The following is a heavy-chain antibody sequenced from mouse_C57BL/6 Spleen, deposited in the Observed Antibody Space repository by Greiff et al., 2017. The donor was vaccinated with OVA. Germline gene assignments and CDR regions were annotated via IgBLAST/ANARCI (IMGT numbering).Heavy chain of an antibody. CDR2: IDPSDSYT. CDR1: GYTFTSYW. CDR3: ALDSSGHSYFDY. D-gene: IGHD3-2*02. J-gene: IGHJ2*01. V-gene: IGHV1-69*01. Sequence: QVQLQQSGAELVMPGASVKLSCKASGYTFTSYWMHWVKQRPGQGLEWIGEIDPSDSYTNYNQKFKGKSTLTVDKSSSTAYMQLSSLTSEDSAVYYCALDSSGHSYFDYWGQGTTLTVSS.